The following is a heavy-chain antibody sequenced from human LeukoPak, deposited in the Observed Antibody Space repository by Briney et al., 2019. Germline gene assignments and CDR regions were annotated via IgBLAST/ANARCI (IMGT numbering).Heavy chain of an antibody. J-gene: IGHJ6*02. CDR3: ASRPTSGAYYYYGMDV. CDR2: IYHSGST. Sequence: SGTLSLTCAVSGGSISSSNWWSWVRQPPGKGLEWIGEIYHSGSTNHNPSLKSRVTISVDKSKNQFSLKLSSVTAADTAVYYCASRPTSGAYYYYGMDVWGQGTTVTVSS. V-gene: IGHV4-4*02. CDR1: GGSISSSNW. D-gene: IGHD1-26*01.